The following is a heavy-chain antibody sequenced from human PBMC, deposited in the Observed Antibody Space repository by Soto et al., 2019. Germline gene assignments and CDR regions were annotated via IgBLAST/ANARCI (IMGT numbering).Heavy chain of an antibody. Sequence: GGSLRLSCAASGFTFSSYAMSWVPQAPGKGLEWVSAISGSGGSTYYADSVKGRFTISRDNSKNTLYLQMNSLRAEDTAVYYCAKDLDGDYVGGGYWGQGTLVTVSS. D-gene: IGHD4-17*01. CDR2: ISGSGGST. CDR1: GFTFSSYA. CDR3: AKDLDGDYVGGGY. V-gene: IGHV3-23*01. J-gene: IGHJ4*02.